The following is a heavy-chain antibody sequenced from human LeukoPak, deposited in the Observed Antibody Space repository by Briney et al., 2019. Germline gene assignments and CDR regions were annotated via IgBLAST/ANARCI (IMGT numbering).Heavy chain of an antibody. D-gene: IGHD3-10*01. CDR1: GVSISSSNSY. J-gene: IGHJ5*02. CDR3: ARGGYYGLGNDFRFDP. CDR2: IYYTGNT. Sequence: SETLSLTCTVSGVSISSSNSYWGWIRQPPGKGLEWIVSIYYTGNTYYNASLKSRVTISVDTSKNQFSLKLSSVTAADTAVYYCARGGYYGLGNDFRFDPWGQGTLVTVSS. V-gene: IGHV4-39*07.